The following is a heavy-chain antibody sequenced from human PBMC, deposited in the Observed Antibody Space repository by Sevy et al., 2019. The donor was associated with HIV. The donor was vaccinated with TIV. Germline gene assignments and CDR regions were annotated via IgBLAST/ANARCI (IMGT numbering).Heavy chain of an antibody. CDR3: ARDLYSGSFRGFGY. D-gene: IGHD3-16*01. V-gene: IGHV3-21*01. J-gene: IGHJ4*02. CDR2: ISSSSSYI. CDR1: GFTFGSYS. Sequence: GGSLRLSCAASGFTFGSYSMNWVRQAPGKGLEWVSSISSSSSYIYYADSVKGRFTISRDNAKNSLYLQMNSLRAEDTAVYYCARDLYSGSFRGFGYWGQGTLVTVSS.